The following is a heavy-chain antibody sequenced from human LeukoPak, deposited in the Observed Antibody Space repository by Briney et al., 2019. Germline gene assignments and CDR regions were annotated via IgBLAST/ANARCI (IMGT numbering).Heavy chain of an antibody. CDR2: ISAYNGKT. CDR3: ASAGNWNYRRGRARELYYFDY. Sequence: GASVKVSCKASDYTFTNYGVSWVRQAPGQGLEWMGWISAYNGKTYYAQKFQGRVTVTTDTSTSTAYMELSSLRSEDTAVYYCASAGNWNYRRGRARELYYFDYWGQGTLVTVSS. D-gene: IGHD1-7*01. V-gene: IGHV1-18*01. CDR1: DYTFTNYG. J-gene: IGHJ4*02.